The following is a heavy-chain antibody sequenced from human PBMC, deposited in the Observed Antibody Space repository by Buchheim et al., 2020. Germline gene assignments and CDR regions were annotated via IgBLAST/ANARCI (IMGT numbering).Heavy chain of an antibody. CDR2: ISSSGSTI. Sequence: EVQLVESGGGLVQPGGSLRLSCAASGFTFSSYEMNWVRQAPGKGLEWVSYISSSGSTIYYADSVKGRFTISRDNAKNSLYLQMNSLRVEDTAVYYCARGAYCGGDCYSSPFDYWGQGTL. CDR3: ARGAYCGGDCYSSPFDY. V-gene: IGHV3-48*03. CDR1: GFTFSSYE. J-gene: IGHJ4*02. D-gene: IGHD2-21*02.